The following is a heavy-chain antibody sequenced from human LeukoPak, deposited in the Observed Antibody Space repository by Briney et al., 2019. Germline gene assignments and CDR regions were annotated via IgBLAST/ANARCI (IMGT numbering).Heavy chain of an antibody. CDR2: VSTSNPHT. Sequence: ASVKVSCKTSGYTFTNYGISWVRQAPGQGLEWMGWVSTSNPHTNYAPKFRGRVIMTIDTSTTTAYLEMRSLTSDDTAVYYCARDRFLWGLGNWFDLWGQGTLDTVTS. D-gene: IGHD3-3*01. CDR3: ARDRFLWGLGNWFDL. CDR1: GYTFTNYG. J-gene: IGHJ5*02. V-gene: IGHV1-18*01.